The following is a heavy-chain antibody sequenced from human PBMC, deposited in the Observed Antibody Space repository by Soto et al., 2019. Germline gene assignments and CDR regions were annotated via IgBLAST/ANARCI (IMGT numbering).Heavy chain of an antibody. Sequence: EVQLLESGGGLVRPGGSLRLSCAASGFTFSSYAMSWVRQAPGKGLEWVSSISGSGGSTYYADSVKGRFTVSRDNSKNTLYLRMNSLRAADTALYYCATRIASAGTNAVHVSGQGPTVTVSS. J-gene: IGHJ6*02. D-gene: IGHD6-13*01. CDR3: ATRIASAGTNAVHV. CDR2: ISGSGGST. V-gene: IGHV3-23*01. CDR1: GFTFSSYA.